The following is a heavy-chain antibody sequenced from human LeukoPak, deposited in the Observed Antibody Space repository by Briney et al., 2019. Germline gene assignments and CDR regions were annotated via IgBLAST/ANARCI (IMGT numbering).Heavy chain of an antibody. Sequence: GGSLRLSCAASGFTFSSYWMSWVRQAPGKGLEWVANIKQDGSEKYYVDSVKGRFTISRDNAKNSLYLQMNSLRAEDTAVYYCARDQAASQVYYFDYWGQGTLATVSS. CDR1: GFTFSSYW. CDR3: ARDQAASQVYYFDY. CDR2: IKQDGSEK. J-gene: IGHJ4*02. V-gene: IGHV3-7*01. D-gene: IGHD2-15*01.